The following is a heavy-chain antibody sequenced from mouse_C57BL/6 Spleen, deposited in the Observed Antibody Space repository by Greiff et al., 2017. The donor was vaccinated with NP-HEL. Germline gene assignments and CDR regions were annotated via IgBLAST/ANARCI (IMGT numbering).Heavy chain of an antibody. J-gene: IGHJ2*01. CDR3: ARGLITTVVKGDY. D-gene: IGHD1-1*01. CDR1: GYTFTSYW. CDR2: IDPSDSYT. V-gene: IGHV1-50*01. Sequence: VQLQQPGAELVKPGASVKLSCKASGYTFTSYWMQWVKQRPGQGLEWIGEIDPSDSYTNYNQKFKGKATLTVDTSSSTAYMQLSSLTSEDSAVYYGARGLITTVVKGDYWGQGTTLTVSS.